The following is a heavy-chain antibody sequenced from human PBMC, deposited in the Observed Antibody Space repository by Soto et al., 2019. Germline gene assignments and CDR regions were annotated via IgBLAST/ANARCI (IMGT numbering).Heavy chain of an antibody. V-gene: IGHV4-59*08. J-gene: IGHJ6*03. CDR3: ARAFVGVEGYYYMDV. CDR2: IYYSEST. CDR1: GGSISNYY. Sequence: PSETLSLTCTVSGGSISNYYWSWIRQPPGKGLEWIGYIYYSESTNYNPSLKSRVTISVDTPKNQFSVKLSSVTAADTAVYYCARAFVGVEGYYYMDVCGKGTTVTVS. D-gene: IGHD1-26*01.